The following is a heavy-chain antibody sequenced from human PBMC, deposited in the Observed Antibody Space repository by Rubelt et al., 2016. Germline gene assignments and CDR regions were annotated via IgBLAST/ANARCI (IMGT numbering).Heavy chain of an antibody. V-gene: IGHV4-39*07. D-gene: IGHD6-13*01. CDR1: GGSISSSSYY. CDR3: ARAHSSSWYEVPPNSYDY. Sequence: QLQLQESGPGLVKPSETLSLTCTVSGGSISSSSYYWGWIRQPPGKGLEWIGSIYYSGSTYYNPSLKSRFTISVDTSKNQFSLKLSSVTAADTAVYYCARAHSSSWYEVPPNSYDYWGQGTLVTVSS. J-gene: IGHJ4*02. CDR2: IYYSGST.